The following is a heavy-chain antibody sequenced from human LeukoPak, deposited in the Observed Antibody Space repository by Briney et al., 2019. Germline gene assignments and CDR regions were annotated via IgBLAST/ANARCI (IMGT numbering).Heavy chain of an antibody. Sequence: ASVKVSCKASGYTFTGFHIHWVRQAPGQGLEWMGWINPNSGGTNYAQKFEGRVTMTRDTSISTAYMELSRLRSDDTAVYYCASMGVYSGYDYSFDYWGQGTLVTVSS. CDR1: GYTFTGFH. D-gene: IGHD5-12*01. J-gene: IGHJ4*02. CDR2: INPNSGGT. CDR3: ASMGVYSGYDYSFDY. V-gene: IGHV1-2*02.